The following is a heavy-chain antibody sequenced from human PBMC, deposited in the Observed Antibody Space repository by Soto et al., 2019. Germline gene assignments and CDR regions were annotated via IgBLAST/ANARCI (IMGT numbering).Heavy chain of an antibody. CDR2: TYYRSKWYY. D-gene: IGHD6-6*01. CDR3: ERIHSSSSSDMDV. Sequence: PSQPLSLTCSISWASFSSNSAACNCIRQSPSRGLEWLGRTYYRSKWYYGYAVSVKSRITIKPDTSKNQFSLQLNSVTPEDTAVYYCERIHSSSSSDMDVWGQGTTVTVSS. J-gene: IGHJ6*02. V-gene: IGHV6-1*01. CDR1: WASFSSNSAA.